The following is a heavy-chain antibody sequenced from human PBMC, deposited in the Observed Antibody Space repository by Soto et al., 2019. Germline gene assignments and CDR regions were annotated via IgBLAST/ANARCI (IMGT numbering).Heavy chain of an antibody. CDR1: GGSISGYY. V-gene: IGHV4-59*01. CDR2: IYNIGST. Sequence: SETLSLTCTVSGGSISGYYWSWLRQPPWKGLEWIGYIYNIGSTNYNPSLRSRVTMSIDTSKNQFSLKLSSVTAADTAVYYCARDQYGYYYGSGSYTYNWFDPWGQGTLVTVSS. J-gene: IGHJ5*02. CDR3: ARDQYGYYYGSGSYTYNWFDP. D-gene: IGHD3-10*01.